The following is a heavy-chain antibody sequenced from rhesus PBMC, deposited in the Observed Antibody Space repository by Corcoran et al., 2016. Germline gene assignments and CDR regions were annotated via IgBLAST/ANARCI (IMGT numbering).Heavy chain of an antibody. CDR1: GGSISSSYYY. Sequence: QVQLQESGPGLVKPSETLSLPCAVSGGSISSSYYYWCWIRQAPGKGLEWIGYISYSGSTSYNPSLKSRVTISRDTSKNQFSLKLSSVTAADTAVYYCARDRGYSAIWGQGVLVTVSS. CDR2: ISYSGST. J-gene: IGHJ4*01. CDR3: ARDRGYSAI. D-gene: IGHD5-30*01. V-gene: IGHV4-122*02.